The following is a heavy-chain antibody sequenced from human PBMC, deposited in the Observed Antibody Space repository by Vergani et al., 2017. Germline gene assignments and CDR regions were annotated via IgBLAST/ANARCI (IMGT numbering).Heavy chain of an antibody. CDR2: ISGSGGRP. D-gene: IGHD3-22*01. V-gene: IGHV3-23*01. CDR3: AKEAGYYDSSGRNAFDI. J-gene: IGHJ3*02. Sequence: EVQLLESGGGLVQPGGSLRLSCAASGFTFSSFAMSWVRQAPGKGLEWVSAISGSGGRPYYADSVKGRFTTSRDNSKNTLYLQMNSLRAEDTAVYYCAKEAGYYDSSGRNAFDIWGQGTMVTVSS. CDR1: GFTFSSFA.